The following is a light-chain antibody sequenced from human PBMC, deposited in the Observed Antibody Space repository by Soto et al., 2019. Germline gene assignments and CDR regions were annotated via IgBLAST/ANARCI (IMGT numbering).Light chain of an antibody. V-gene: IGKV1-33*01. CDR2: DAS. CDR1: QDISNY. Sequence: DIQMTQSPSSLSASVGDRVTITCQASQDISNYLNWYQQKPGKAPKLLIYDASNLKTGVPSRFSGSGSGTDFTFTISSLQPEDIATYYCQQYDNLPVFGQGTRLEIK. J-gene: IGKJ5*01. CDR3: QQYDNLPV.